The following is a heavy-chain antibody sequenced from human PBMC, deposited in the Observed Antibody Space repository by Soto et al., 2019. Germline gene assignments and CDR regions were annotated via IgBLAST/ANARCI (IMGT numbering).Heavy chain of an antibody. D-gene: IGHD1-26*01. Sequence: ESVGGVVQPGRSLRLSCAASGFTFSSYGMHWVRQAPGKGLEWVAVIWYDGSNKYYADSVKGRFTISRDNSKNTLYLQMNSLRAEDTAVYYCARGWGGSYPNWFDPWGQGTLVTVSS. J-gene: IGHJ5*02. CDR2: IWYDGSNK. V-gene: IGHV3-33*01. CDR1: GFTFSSYG. CDR3: ARGWGGSYPNWFDP.